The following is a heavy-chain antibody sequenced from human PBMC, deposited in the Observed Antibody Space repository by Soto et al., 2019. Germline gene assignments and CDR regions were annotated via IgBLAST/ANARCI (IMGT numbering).Heavy chain of an antibody. CDR3: ATAGPSRGYNGYHPEVFDY. CDR1: GFPFSDYY. V-gene: IGHV3-11*06. Sequence: LRLSCVGSGFPFSDYYMAWIRQAPGKRLEWVADINPGRTNANYADSVRGRFTISRHNAGNSMSLQMNRLRAEDMAVYYCATAGPSRGYNGYHPEVFDYWGQGTVVTVAS. D-gene: IGHD5-12*01. J-gene: IGHJ4*02. CDR2: INPGRTNA.